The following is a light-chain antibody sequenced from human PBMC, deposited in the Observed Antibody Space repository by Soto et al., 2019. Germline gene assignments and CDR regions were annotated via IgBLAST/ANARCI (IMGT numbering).Light chain of an antibody. CDR3: QVWDSSTDQYV. CDR2: DDS. Sequence: SSVVTQPPSVSVAPGQTATITCGGNNIGDYTVHWYQQKPGQAPVVVVYDDSEWPSGIPERFSGSNSGNTATLTISRVEAGDEADYYCQVWDSSTDQYVFGAGTKLTVL. CDR1: NIGDYT. J-gene: IGLJ1*01. V-gene: IGLV3-21*02.